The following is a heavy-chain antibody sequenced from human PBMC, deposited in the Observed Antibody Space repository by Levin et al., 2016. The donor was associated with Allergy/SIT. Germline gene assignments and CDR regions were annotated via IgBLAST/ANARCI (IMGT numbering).Heavy chain of an antibody. CDR1: GFTFSDYY. CDR2: ISSSSSYT. Sequence: GESLKISCAASGFTFSDYYMSWIRQAPGKGLEWVSYISSSSSYTNYADSVKGRFTISRDNAKNSLYLQMNSLRAEDTAVYYCARDLGRGYSYGPRYYYYGMDVWGQGTTVTVSS. J-gene: IGHJ6*02. V-gene: IGHV3-11*05. CDR3: ARDLGRGYSYGPRYYYYGMDV. D-gene: IGHD5-18*01.